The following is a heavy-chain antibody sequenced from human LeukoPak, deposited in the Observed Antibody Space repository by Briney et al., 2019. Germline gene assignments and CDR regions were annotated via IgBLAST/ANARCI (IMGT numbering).Heavy chain of an antibody. V-gene: IGHV1-46*01. D-gene: IGHD5-12*01. CDR2: INPSGGST. J-gene: IGHJ4*02. CDR1: GYTFTSYY. CDR3: ARDSSRYSGYDWYFDN. Sequence: GASVKVSCKASGYTFTSYYMHWVRQAPGQGLEWMGIINPSGGSTSYAQKFQGRVTMTRDTSTSTVYMELSSLRSEDMAVYYCARDSSRYSGYDWYFDNWGQGTLVTVSS.